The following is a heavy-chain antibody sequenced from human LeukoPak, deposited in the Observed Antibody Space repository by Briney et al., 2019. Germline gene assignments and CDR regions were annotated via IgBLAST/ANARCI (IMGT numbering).Heavy chain of an antibody. CDR1: GFTFSSYA. J-gene: IGHJ6*02. V-gene: IGHV3-23*01. Sequence: GGSLRLSCAASGFTFSSYAMSWVRQAPGKGLEWVSAISGNGGSTYYADSVKGRFTISRDISKNTLYLQMNSLRAEDTAVYYCAKPPPSSYYYYYGMDVWGQGTTVTVSS. D-gene: IGHD6-13*01. CDR3: AKPPPSSYYYYYGMDV. CDR2: ISGNGGST.